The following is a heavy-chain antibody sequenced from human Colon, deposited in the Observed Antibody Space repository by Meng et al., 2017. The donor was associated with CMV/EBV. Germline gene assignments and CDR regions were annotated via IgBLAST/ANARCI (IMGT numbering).Heavy chain of an antibody. CDR3: ARGNRATGGNFDY. Sequence: SETLSLTCTVSGASMKSYYWSWIRQPPGKGLEWIGNIYYNGATNYNPSLKSRVIILIDTSKNQFSLKVGSATAADTAVYYCARGNRATGGNFDYWGQGTLVTVSS. D-gene: IGHD2-8*02. J-gene: IGHJ4*02. CDR1: GASMKSYY. V-gene: IGHV4-59*01. CDR2: IYYNGAT.